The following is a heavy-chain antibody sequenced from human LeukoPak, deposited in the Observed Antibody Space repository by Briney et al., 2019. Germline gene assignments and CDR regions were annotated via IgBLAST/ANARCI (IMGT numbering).Heavy chain of an antibody. V-gene: IGHV3-23*01. CDR3: AKDRSLVPAALNY. CDR2: ISGSGDST. Sequence: GGSLRLSCAASGFNFSNYAMTWVRQAPGKGLECVSGISGSGDSTYYADSVKGRFTISRDNSKNTLYLQMNSLRAEDTALYYCAKDRSLVPAALNYWGQGTLVIVSS. D-gene: IGHD2-2*01. CDR1: GFNFSNYA. J-gene: IGHJ4*02.